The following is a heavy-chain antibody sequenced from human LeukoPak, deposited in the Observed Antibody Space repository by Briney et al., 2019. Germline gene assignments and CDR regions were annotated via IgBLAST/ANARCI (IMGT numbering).Heavy chain of an antibody. Sequence: GGSLRLSCAASGFTFSSYGMHWVRQAPGKGLEWVAVIWYDGNNKYYADSVKGRFTISRDNSKNTLYMQMNSLGAEDTAVYYCAKDYYDYVWGSSVFDYWGQGTLVTVSS. CDR2: IWYDGNNK. J-gene: IGHJ4*02. CDR1: GFTFSSYG. CDR3: AKDYYDYVWGSSVFDY. D-gene: IGHD3-16*01. V-gene: IGHV3-33*06.